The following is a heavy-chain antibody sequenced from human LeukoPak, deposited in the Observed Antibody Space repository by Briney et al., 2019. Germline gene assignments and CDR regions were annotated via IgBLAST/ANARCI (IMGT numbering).Heavy chain of an antibody. J-gene: IGHJ4*02. D-gene: IGHD3-10*01. CDR3: ARHRKPAISMVRGVNWGGAIDY. V-gene: IGHV4-34*01. Sequence: GSLRLSCAASGFTFSDYNMRWIRQAPGKGLEWIGENNHSGRINYNPSLKSRVTISGDTSKNQFSLKLSSVTAADTAVYYCARHRKPAISMVRGVNWGGAIDYWGQGTLVIVSS. CDR2: NNHSGRI. CDR1: GFTFSDYN.